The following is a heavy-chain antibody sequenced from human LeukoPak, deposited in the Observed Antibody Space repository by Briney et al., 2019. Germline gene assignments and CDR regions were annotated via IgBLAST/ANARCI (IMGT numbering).Heavy chain of an antibody. Sequence: SETLSLTCAVYGGSFSGYYWSWIRQPPGKGLEWIGEINHSGSTNYNPSLKSRVTISVDTSKNQFSLKLSSVTAADTAVYYCARGRTMIVVVPPRKHAFDIWGQGTMVTVSS. V-gene: IGHV4-34*01. J-gene: IGHJ3*02. CDR3: ARGRTMIVVVPPRKHAFDI. D-gene: IGHD3-22*01. CDR1: GGSFSGYY. CDR2: INHSGST.